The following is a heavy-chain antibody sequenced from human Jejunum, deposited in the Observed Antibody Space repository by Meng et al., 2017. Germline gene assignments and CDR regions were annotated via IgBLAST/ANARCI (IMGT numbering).Heavy chain of an antibody. Sequence: QVQLQQWGAGRLKPSETLSLIGAVYGGSFSGYYWTWIRQPPGKGLEWIGEINHSGSTNYNPSLKSRVTMSIDTSKIQFSLKLSSVTAADAAVYYCARYGGSGSYWHFDPWGRGTLVTVSS. D-gene: IGHD3-10*01. CDR2: INHSGST. CDR1: GGSFSGYY. CDR3: ARYGGSGSYWHFDP. J-gene: IGHJ2*01. V-gene: IGHV4-34*01.